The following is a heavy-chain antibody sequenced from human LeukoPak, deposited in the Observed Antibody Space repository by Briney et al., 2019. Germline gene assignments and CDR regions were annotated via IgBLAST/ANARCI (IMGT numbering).Heavy chain of an antibody. J-gene: IGHJ4*02. Sequence: GGSLRLSCSASGFPFSSYAMHWVRQAPGKGLEYISAISSNGGSSYYADSVKGRFTISRDDSKNTLYLQMSNLRAEDTAVYYCVKETGYYDSSGTHWGQGTLVTVSS. CDR2: ISSNGGSS. D-gene: IGHD3-22*01. CDR3: VKETGYYDSSGTH. V-gene: IGHV3-64D*06. CDR1: GFPFSSYA.